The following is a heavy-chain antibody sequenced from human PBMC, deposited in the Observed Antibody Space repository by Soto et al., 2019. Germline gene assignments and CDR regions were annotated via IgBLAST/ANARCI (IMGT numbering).Heavy chain of an antibody. CDR1: GGSFSGYY. D-gene: IGHD3-3*01. CDR3: ARLTYYDFWSGYPGPSLGMDV. CDR2: INHSGST. V-gene: IGHV4-34*01. J-gene: IGHJ6*02. Sequence: PSETLSLTCAVYGGSFSGYYWSWIRQPPGKGLEWIGEINHSGSTNYNPSLKSRVTISVDTSKNQFSLKLSSVTAADTAVYYCARLTYYDFWSGYPGPSLGMDVCGQGTTVTVYS.